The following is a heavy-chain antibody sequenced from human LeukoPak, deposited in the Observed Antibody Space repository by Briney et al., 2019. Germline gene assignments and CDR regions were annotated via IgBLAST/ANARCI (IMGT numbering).Heavy chain of an antibody. V-gene: IGHV3-30*02. CDR1: GFTFSSYG. D-gene: IGHD5-24*01. CDR3: AKEEMATIPIDY. Sequence: PGGSLRLSCAASGFTFSSYGMHWVRQAPGKGLEWVAFIRYDGSNKYYADSVKGRFTISRDNSKNTLYLQMNSLRAEDTAVYYCAKEEMATIPIDYWGQGTLVAVSS. CDR2: IRYDGSNK. J-gene: IGHJ4*02.